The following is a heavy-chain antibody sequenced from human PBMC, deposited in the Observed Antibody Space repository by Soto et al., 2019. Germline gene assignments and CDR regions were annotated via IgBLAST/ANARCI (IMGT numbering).Heavy chain of an antibody. Sequence: GESLKISYKGSGYSFTSYWIGWVRQMPGKGLEWMGIIYPGDSDTRYSPSFQGQVTISADKSISTACLQWSSLKASDTAMYYCARPHGYCSSTSCYPTDAFDIWGQGAMVTVSS. CDR3: ARPHGYCSSTSCYPTDAFDI. J-gene: IGHJ3*02. D-gene: IGHD2-2*01. CDR2: IYPGDSDT. CDR1: GYSFTSYW. V-gene: IGHV5-51*01.